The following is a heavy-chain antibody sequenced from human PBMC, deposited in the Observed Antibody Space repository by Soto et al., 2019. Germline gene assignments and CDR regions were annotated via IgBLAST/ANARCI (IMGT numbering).Heavy chain of an antibody. D-gene: IGHD6-13*01. CDR3: AKDSWYEVGFDP. Sequence: EVQLLESGGGLVRPGGSLRLSCAASGFTFSSYAMSWVRQAPGKGLEWVSAISGSGGSTYYADSVKGRFTISRDNSKNTLYLQMNSLRAEDTAVYYCAKDSWYEVGFDPWGQGTLVTVSS. J-gene: IGHJ5*02. CDR2: ISGSGGST. CDR1: GFTFSSYA. V-gene: IGHV3-23*01.